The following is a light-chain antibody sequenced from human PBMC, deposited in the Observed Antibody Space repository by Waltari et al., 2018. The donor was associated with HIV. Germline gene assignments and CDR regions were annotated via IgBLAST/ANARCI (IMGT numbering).Light chain of an antibody. Sequence: EILLTQSPRTLSVSPGARATHPCRASQTLTSNFLAWYQMKPGQATRLLIFGASIRATGVPDKFSGSGSGTDFTLTIGRLEPEDFAVYYCHQYGTSPQTFGQGSKVEIK. V-gene: IGKV3-20*01. CDR2: GAS. CDR1: QTLTSNF. CDR3: HQYGTSPQT. J-gene: IGKJ2*01.